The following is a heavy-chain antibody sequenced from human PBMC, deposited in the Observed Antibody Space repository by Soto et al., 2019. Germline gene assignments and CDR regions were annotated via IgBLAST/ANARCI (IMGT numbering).Heavy chain of an antibody. J-gene: IGHJ4*02. D-gene: IGHD3-16*01. CDR2: ISGSGRKT. CDR3: AGPMAAFGGVFDY. Sequence: GQRLASGGGLVQPGGSLRLSCAASGFTFNTYDMAWVRQAPGKGPEWVSDISGSGRKTNYADSVKGRFTISRDNSKNTLYLQMNTLRADDTAIYYCAGPMAAFGGVFDYWGPGTLVTVTS. V-gene: IGHV3-23*01. CDR1: GFTFNTYD.